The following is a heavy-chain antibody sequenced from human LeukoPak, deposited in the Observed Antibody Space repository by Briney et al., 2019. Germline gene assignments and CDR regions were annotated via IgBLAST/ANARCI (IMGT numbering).Heavy chain of an antibody. D-gene: IGHD3-22*01. CDR3: ARETLYYDSSGYYDY. CDR2: IIPIFGTA. Sequence: GASVKVSCKASGCTFSSYAISRVRQAPGQGLEWMGGIIPIFGTANYAQKFQGRVTITADESTSTAYMELSSLRSEDTAVYYCARETLYYDSSGYYDYWGQGTLVTVSS. V-gene: IGHV1-69*13. J-gene: IGHJ4*02. CDR1: GCTFSSYA.